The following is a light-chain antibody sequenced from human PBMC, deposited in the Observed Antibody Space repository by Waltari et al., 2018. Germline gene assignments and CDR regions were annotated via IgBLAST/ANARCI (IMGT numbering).Light chain of an antibody. CDR2: VTSGGSP. CDR1: SGHSSYD. CDR3: QTWDTGGVV. J-gene: IGLJ3*02. V-gene: IGLV4-69*01. Sequence: QVVLTQSPSASASLGASVKLTCILSSGHSSYDISWHQQRPEKGPRYLMKVTSGGSPIEVDXXXXXFXGSSSGAERYLTISSLQSEDEADYYCQTWDTGGVVFGGGTRLTAL.